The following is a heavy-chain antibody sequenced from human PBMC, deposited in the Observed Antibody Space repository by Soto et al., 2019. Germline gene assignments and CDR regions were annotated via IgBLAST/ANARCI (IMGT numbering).Heavy chain of an antibody. D-gene: IGHD3-10*01. V-gene: IGHV3-48*02. Sequence: HPGGSLRLSCAASGFTFSVYIMNWVRQAPGKGLEWVSYISSSSSNRYYADSVKGRFAISSDNAKNSLFLQMNSLRDEDTAVYYCARDYGLGSYWGYLDYWGPVTLHAVST. CDR3: ARDYGLGSYWGYLDY. CDR1: GFTFSVYI. CDR2: ISSSSSNR. J-gene: IGHJ4*02.